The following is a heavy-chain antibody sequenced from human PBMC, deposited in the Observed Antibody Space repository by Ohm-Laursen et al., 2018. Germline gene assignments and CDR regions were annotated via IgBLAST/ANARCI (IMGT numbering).Heavy chain of an antibody. Sequence: SLRLSCTASGFTFSSYGMHWVRQAPGKGLEWVAVIWYDGSNKYYADSVKGRFTISRDNSKNTLYLQMNSLRAEDTAVYYCARQDGSGTSGDVYYYGMDVWGQGTTVTVSS. CDR2: IWYDGSNK. CDR1: GFTFSSYG. CDR3: ARQDGSGTSGDVYYYGMDV. J-gene: IGHJ6*02. D-gene: IGHD3-10*01. V-gene: IGHV3-33*01.